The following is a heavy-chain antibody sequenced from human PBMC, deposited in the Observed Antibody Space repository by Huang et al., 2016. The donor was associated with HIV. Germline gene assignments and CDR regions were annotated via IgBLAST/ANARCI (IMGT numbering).Heavy chain of an antibody. V-gene: IGHV1-18*04. J-gene: IGHJ6*02. CDR1: GYTFTSYG. CDR2: ISAYNGNT. Sequence: QVQLVQSGAEVKKPGASVKVSCKASGYTFTSYGTSWVRQAPGQWLEWMGWISAYNGNTNYAQKRQGRVTMTTDTSTSTAYMELRSLGSDDTAVYYCARARGYYYYGMDVWGQGTTVTVSS. CDR3: ARARGYYYYGMDV.